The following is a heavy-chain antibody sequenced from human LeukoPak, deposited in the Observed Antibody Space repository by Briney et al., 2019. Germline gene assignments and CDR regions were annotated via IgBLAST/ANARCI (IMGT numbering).Heavy chain of an antibody. D-gene: IGHD6-19*01. V-gene: IGHV3-21*01. CDR1: GFTFSSYS. Sequence: PGGSLRLSCAGSGFTFSSYSMNWVRQAPGKGLEGVASISSSNTYIYYADSVKGRSTISRDNAKKSLDLQLNSLRAEDTAVYYCTRDSGEYRSEWYFDLWGRGTLVTVSS. CDR2: ISSSNTYI. J-gene: IGHJ2*01. CDR3: TRDSGEYRSEWYFDL.